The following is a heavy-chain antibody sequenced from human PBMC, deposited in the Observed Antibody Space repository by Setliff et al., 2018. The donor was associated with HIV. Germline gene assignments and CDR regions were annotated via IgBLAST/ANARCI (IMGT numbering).Heavy chain of an antibody. J-gene: IGHJ4*02. Sequence: SVKVSCKTSGGTFSNYGTNWVRQAPGQGLEWMGRIIPRFDITNYPQKFQGRVRLTADKSTSTAYMEVNSLRFEDTAVYYCARVFYYSAGSYSLDYWGQGTLVTVSS. CDR1: GGTFSNYG. CDR2: IIPRFDIT. V-gene: IGHV1-69*04. CDR3: ARVFYYSAGSYSLDY. D-gene: IGHD3-10*01.